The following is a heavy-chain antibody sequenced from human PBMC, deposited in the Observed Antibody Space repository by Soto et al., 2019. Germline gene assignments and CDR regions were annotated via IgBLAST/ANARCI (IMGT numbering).Heavy chain of an antibody. CDR3: ARQDYGGNSYYFDY. Sequence: EVQLVESGGGLIQPGGSLRLSCAASGFTVSSNYMSWVRQAPGKGLEWVSVIYSGGSTYYADSVKGRFTISRDNSKNTLYLQMNSLRAEDTAVYYCARQDYGGNSYYFDYWGQGTLVTVSS. D-gene: IGHD4-17*01. CDR2: IYSGGST. V-gene: IGHV3-53*01. CDR1: GFTVSSNY. J-gene: IGHJ4*02.